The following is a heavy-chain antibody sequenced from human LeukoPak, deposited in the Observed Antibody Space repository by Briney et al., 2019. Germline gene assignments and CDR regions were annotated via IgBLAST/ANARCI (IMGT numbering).Heavy chain of an antibody. Sequence: SETLSLTCAVSGGSISSGSYYWGWIRQPPGKGLDWIGSIYYTGSTYYNPSLKSRVTISRDTSKNQFSLILSSVTAADTAVYYCARAYGSGSYYTDYWGQGTLVTVSS. J-gene: IGHJ4*02. CDR3: ARAYGSGSYYTDY. V-gene: IGHV4-39*07. CDR2: IYYTGST. CDR1: GGSISSGSYY. D-gene: IGHD3-10*01.